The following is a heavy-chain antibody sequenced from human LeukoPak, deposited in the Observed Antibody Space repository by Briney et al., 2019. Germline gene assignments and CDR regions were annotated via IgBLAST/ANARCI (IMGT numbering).Heavy chain of an antibody. D-gene: IGHD1-14*01. V-gene: IGHV5-51*01. CDR2: IYPGDSDT. CDR3: ARSADPSITSSAGDY. Sequence: GESLKISCKGSGYSFTSYWIGWVRQMPGKGLEWMGIIYPGDSDTRYSPSFQGQVTISADKSISTAYLQWSSLKASDTAMYYCARSADPSITSSAGDYWGQGTLVTVSS. CDR1: GYSFTSYW. J-gene: IGHJ4*02.